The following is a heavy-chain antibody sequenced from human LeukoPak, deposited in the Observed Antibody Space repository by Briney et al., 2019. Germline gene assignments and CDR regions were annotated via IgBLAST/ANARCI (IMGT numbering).Heavy chain of an antibody. CDR3: ALVPRYSTTWSTFDY. CDR2: ISFDGNNQ. Sequence: PGGSLRLSSAPSGVTLSTDGTHCVPEAPGKGRGGGAVISFDGNNQYYADSVTGRFTIPRDNSKKTLYLQMSGLRTEDTAVYYCALVPRYSTTWSTFDYWGQGTLVTVSS. V-gene: IGHV3-30*03. J-gene: IGHJ4*02. CDR1: GVTLSTDG. D-gene: IGHD6-13*01.